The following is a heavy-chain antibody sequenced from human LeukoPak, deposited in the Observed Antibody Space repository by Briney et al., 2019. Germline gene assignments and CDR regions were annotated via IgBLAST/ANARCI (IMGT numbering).Heavy chain of an antibody. CDR2: IKEDRGRE. V-gene: IGHV3-7*03. J-gene: IGHJ4*02. D-gene: IGHD5-18*01. CDR3: ASLDTAKQPLADH. Sequence: PGGSLRLSCVASELIVSNHWMSWVRQAPGKGLEWVANIKEDRGREYYMDSVKGRFTISKDSAKNSLYLQMNSLRVEDTAMYYCASLDTAKQPLADHWGQGTLVTVSS. CDR1: ELIVSNHW.